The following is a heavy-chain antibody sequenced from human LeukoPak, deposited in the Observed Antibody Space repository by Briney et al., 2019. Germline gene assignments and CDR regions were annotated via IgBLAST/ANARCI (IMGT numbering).Heavy chain of an antibody. V-gene: IGHV1-69*01. CDR3: ARGIAADDGTENDY. J-gene: IGHJ4*02. D-gene: IGHD6-13*01. CDR1: GGTFSSYA. Sequence: SVKVSCKASGGTFSSYAISWVRQAPGQGLEWMGGIIPIFGTANYAQKFQGRVTITADESTSTAYMELSSLRAEDTAVYYCARGIAADDGTENDYWGQGTLVTVSS. CDR2: IIPIFGTA.